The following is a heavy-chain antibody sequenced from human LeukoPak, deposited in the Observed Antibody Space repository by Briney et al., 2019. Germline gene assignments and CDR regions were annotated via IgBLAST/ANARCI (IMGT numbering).Heavy chain of an antibody. V-gene: IGHV3-74*01. Sequence: GGSLRLSCAASGFTFSRYWMHWVRQAPGKGLVWVSRINSDGSSTTYADSVKGRFTISRDNAENTLYLHMNTLRVEDTAVYYCARDVGSGWYHFDNWGQGTLVTVSS. J-gene: IGHJ4*02. CDR3: ARDVGSGWYHFDN. CDR1: GFTFSRYW. CDR2: INSDGSST. D-gene: IGHD6-19*01.